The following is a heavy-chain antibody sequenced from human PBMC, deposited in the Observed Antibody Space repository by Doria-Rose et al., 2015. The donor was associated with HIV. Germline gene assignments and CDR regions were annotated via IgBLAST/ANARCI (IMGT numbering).Heavy chain of an antibody. CDR2: ISSTSAYI. Sequence: VQLQESGGGLARPGGSLRLSCATSGFTFSSHRINWVRQAPGKRLEWVSSISSTSAYINYADSVRGRFTISRDNARNSLYLQMDSLRAEDTAIYYCATGVTLDYWGQGTLVTVSS. V-gene: IGHV3-21*01. J-gene: IGHJ4*02. CDR3: ATGVTLDY. CDR1: GFTFSSHR. D-gene: IGHD3-10*01.